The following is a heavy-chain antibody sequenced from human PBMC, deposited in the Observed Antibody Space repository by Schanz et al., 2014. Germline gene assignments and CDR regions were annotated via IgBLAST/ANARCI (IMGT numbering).Heavy chain of an antibody. Sequence: VQLEQSGAEVKKPGSSVKVSCKASGGTFSSFGINWVRQAPGQGLEWMGRIIPSLGLAKYEQKFQDKVTITADTSTTTAYIELSGLRSEDTAVYYCARGYGDSPTDFWGQGTLVTVSS. CDR1: GGTFSSFG. V-gene: IGHV1-69*04. CDR2: IIPSLGLA. CDR3: ARGYGDSPTDF. J-gene: IGHJ4*02. D-gene: IGHD4-17*01.